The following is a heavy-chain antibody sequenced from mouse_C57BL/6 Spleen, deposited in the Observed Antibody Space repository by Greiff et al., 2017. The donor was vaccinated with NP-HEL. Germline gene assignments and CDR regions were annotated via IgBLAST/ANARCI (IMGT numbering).Heavy chain of an antibody. Sequence: QVHVKQSGAELVKPGASVKISCKASGYAFSSYWMNWVKQRPGKGLEWIGQIYPGDGDTNYNGKFKGKATLTADKSSSTAYMQLSSLTSEDSAVYFCARSLTGTGFAYWGQGTLVTVSA. V-gene: IGHV1-80*01. CDR3: ARSLTGTGFAY. D-gene: IGHD4-1*01. CDR2: IYPGDGDT. CDR1: GYAFSSYW. J-gene: IGHJ3*01.